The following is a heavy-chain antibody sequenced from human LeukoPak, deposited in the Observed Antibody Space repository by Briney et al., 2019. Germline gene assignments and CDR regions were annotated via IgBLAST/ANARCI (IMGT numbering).Heavy chain of an antibody. CDR1: GFTFSSYE. CDR2: ISSSGSTI. Sequence: GGSLRLSCAASGFTFSSYEMNWVRQAPGKGLEWVSYISSSGSTIYYADSVKGRFTISRDNAKNSLYLQTNSLRAEDTAVYYCANTVTADYWGQETLVTVSS. J-gene: IGHJ4*02. D-gene: IGHD4-17*01. CDR3: ANTVTADY. V-gene: IGHV3-48*03.